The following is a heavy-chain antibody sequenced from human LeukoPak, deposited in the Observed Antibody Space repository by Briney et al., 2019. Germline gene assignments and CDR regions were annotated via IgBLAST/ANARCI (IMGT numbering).Heavy chain of an antibody. J-gene: IGHJ4*02. CDR1: GGSISSSSYY. CDR2: IHGSGNT. V-gene: IGHV4-39*07. D-gene: IGHD6-19*01. CDR3: ARETMLAGFASGLGFNY. Sequence: SETLSLTCTVSGGSISSSSYYWGWIRQPPGKGLEWIGNIHGSGNTNYNPSLKSRVSMSLDTSKNQVSLNLTSVTAADTATYFCARETMLAGFASGLGFNYWGQGILVIVSS.